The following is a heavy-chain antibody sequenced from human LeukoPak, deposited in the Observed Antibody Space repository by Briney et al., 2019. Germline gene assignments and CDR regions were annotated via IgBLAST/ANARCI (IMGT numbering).Heavy chain of an antibody. V-gene: IGHV3-30-3*01. D-gene: IGHD4-17*01. CDR3: ASEYTVTNPGYYYYYGMDV. Sequence: GGSLRLSCAASGFTFSSYSMNWVRQAPGKGLEWVAVISYDGSNKYYADSVKGRFTISRDNSKNTLYLQMNSLRAEDTAVYYCASEYTVTNPGYYYYYGMDVWGQGTTVTVSS. CDR1: GFTFSSYS. CDR2: ISYDGSNK. J-gene: IGHJ6*02.